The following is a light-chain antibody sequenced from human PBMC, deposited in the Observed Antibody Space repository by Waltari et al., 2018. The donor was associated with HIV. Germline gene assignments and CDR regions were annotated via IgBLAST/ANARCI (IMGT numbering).Light chain of an antibody. CDR1: TSNIETEA. V-gene: IGLV1-47*01. J-gene: IGLJ3*02. CDR3: VSYDSRLDERL. CDR2: RND. Sequence: QSVLTQPPSVSGTPGQTVTISCSGSTSNIETEALYWYQQLPGTAPKLLIYRNDKRPSVVSDRFSCSKSGASASLVISGLRSEDEAHYYCVSYDSRLDERLFGGGTKLTVL.